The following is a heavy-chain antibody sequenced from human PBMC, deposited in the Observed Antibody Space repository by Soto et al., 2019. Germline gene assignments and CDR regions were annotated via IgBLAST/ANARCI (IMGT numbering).Heavy chain of an antibody. J-gene: IGHJ5*02. Sequence: QVYLQESGPGLVKPSETLSLTCTVSGGSISRSQYSWGWIRQAPGKGLEWIGSVYSSGSTFYNPSLKRRLTVSADTSRNQISLTMRSLTATDTAVYHWATYLAWGRGALVTVSS. CDR1: GGSISRSQYS. CDR3: ATYLA. D-gene: IGHD3-16*01. V-gene: IGHV4-39*01. CDR2: VYSSGST.